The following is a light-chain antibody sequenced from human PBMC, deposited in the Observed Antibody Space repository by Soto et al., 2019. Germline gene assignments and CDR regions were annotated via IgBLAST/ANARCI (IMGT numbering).Light chain of an antibody. CDR3: QAWDSSTAPP. J-gene: IGLJ1*01. CDR2: QDS. Sequence: SYELTQPPSVSVSPGQTASITCSGDKLGDKYACWYQQKPGQSPVLVIYQDSKRPSGIPERFSGSNSGNTATLTISGTQAMDEADYYCQAWDSSTAPPFGTGTKLTVL. CDR1: KLGDKY. V-gene: IGLV3-1*01.